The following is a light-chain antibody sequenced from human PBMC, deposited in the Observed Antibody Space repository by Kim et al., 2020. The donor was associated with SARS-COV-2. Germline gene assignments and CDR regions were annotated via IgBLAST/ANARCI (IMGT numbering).Light chain of an antibody. CDR3: QQRSNWPRYT. V-gene: IGKV3-11*01. J-gene: IGKJ2*01. CDR1: QSVSSY. CDR2: DAS. Sequence: EIVLTQSPATLSLSPGERATLSCRASQSVSSYLAWYQQKPGQAPRLLIYDASNRATGIPARFSGSGSGTDSTLTISSLEPEDFAVYYCQQRSNWPRYTFGQGTKLEI.